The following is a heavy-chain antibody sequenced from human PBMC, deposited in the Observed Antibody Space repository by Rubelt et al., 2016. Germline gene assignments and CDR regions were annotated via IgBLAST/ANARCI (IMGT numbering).Heavy chain of an antibody. J-gene: IGHJ4*02. D-gene: IGHD5-12*01. CDR2: IDHRGST. CDR1: GGSFSGYF. Sequence: QVQLQQWGAGLLKASETLSRTCAVYGGSFSGYFWSWVRQPPGKGLEWIGEIDHRGSTNYNPYLKSRVTISVDTSKNQFSLKLSSVTAADTAVYYCARTLWLRWVDYWGQGTLVTVSS. V-gene: IGHV4-34*02. CDR3: ARTLWLRWVDY.